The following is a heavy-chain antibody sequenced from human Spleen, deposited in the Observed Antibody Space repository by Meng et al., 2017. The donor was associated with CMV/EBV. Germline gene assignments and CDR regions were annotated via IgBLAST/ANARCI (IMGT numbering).Heavy chain of an antibody. CDR2: IKQDGSEK. CDR3: ARDPAAMGGGYYYYGMDV. Sequence: GGSLRLSCAASGFTFSSYWMSWVRQAPGKGLEWVANIKQDGSEKYYVDSVKGRFTISRDNAKNSLYLQMNSLRAEDTAVYYCARDPAAMGGGYYYYGMDVWGQGTTVTVSS. CDR1: GFTFSSYW. V-gene: IGHV3-7*01. D-gene: IGHD2-2*01. J-gene: IGHJ6*02.